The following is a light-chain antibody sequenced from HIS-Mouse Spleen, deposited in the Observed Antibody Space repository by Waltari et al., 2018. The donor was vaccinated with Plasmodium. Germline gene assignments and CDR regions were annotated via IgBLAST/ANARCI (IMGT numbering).Light chain of an antibody. J-gene: IGLJ3*02. CDR3: YSTDSSGNHRV. V-gene: IGLV3-10*01. CDR1: ALPKKY. Sequence: SYELTQPPSVSVSPGQPARITCSGDALPKKYAYWYQKKSGQAPVLVIYEESKRPSGIPERFSGSSSGTMATLTISGAQVEDEADYYCYSTDSSGNHRVFGGGTKLTVL. CDR2: EES.